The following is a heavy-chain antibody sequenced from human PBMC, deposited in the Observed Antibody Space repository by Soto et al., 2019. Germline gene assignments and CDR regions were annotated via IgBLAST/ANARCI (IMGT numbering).Heavy chain of an antibody. CDR2: ISGSGGST. D-gene: IGHD2-15*01. V-gene: IGHV3-23*01. CDR1: GLTFSSYA. J-gene: IGHJ3*02. CDR3: ARRRGPLLKDAFDI. Sequence: GGSLRLSCAASGLTFSSYAMSWVRQAPGKGLEGVSAISGSGGSTYYADSVKGRFTISGDNSKNLMYLQMNSLRADDTAVYFCARRRGPLLKDAFDIWGQGTMVTVS.